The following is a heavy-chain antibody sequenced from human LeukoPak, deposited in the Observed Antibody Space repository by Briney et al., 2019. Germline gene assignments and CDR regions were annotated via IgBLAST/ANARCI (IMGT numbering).Heavy chain of an antibody. D-gene: IGHD3-22*01. Sequence: GGSLRLSCAASGFTFSSYAMSWVRQAPGKGLEWVSAISGSGGSTYYADSVKGRFTISRDNSKNTLYLQVNSLRAEDTAVYYCAKPTNYYDSSGYYYFDYWGQGTLVTVSS. CDR2: ISGSGGST. CDR1: GFTFSSYA. J-gene: IGHJ4*02. CDR3: AKPTNYYDSSGYYYFDY. V-gene: IGHV3-23*01.